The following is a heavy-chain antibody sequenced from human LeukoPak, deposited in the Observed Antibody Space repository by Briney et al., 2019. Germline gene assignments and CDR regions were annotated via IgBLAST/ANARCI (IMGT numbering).Heavy chain of an antibody. J-gene: IGHJ6*04. CDR1: GYSISSGYY. Sequence: SETLSLTCTVSGYSISSGYYWGWIRQPPGKGLEWIGSIYHSGSTYYNPSLKSRVTILVDTSKNLFSLKLTSVTAADTAVFYCARGPPYAPGVLDVWGKGTTVTISS. V-gene: IGHV4-38-2*02. CDR2: IYHSGST. CDR3: ARGPPYAPGVLDV. D-gene: IGHD7-27*01.